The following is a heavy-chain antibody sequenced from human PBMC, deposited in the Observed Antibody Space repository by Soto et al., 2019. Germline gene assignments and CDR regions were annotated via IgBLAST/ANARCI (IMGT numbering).Heavy chain of an antibody. D-gene: IGHD1-26*01. CDR1: GFSFSSHN. Sequence: EVPLVESGGGLVQPGGSLRLSCAASGFSFSSHNMNWVRQAPGKGLEWISYISSGGSSIYYADSVKGRFTISRDNAKNSLYLQMNSLRAEDTALYFCARSGNYRLDCWGQGTLVTVSS. V-gene: IGHV3-48*01. J-gene: IGHJ4*02. CDR3: ARSGNYRLDC. CDR2: ISSGGSSI.